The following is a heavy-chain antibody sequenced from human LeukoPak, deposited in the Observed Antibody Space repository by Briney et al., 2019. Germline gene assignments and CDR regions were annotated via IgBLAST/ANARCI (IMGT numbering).Heavy chain of an antibody. Sequence: SETLSLTCTVSGGSISSYYWSWIRQPAGKGLEWIGRIYTSGSTNYNPSLKSRVTISVDTSKNQFSLKLSSVTAADTAVYYCARAGASYGDYTYYFDYWGQGTLVTVSS. D-gene: IGHD4-17*01. J-gene: IGHJ4*02. CDR2: IYTSGST. V-gene: IGHV4-4*07. CDR1: GGSISSYY. CDR3: ARAGASYGDYTYYFDY.